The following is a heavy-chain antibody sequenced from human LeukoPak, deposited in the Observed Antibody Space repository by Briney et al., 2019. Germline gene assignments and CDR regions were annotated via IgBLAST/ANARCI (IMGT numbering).Heavy chain of an antibody. V-gene: IGHV4-39*01. CDR3: ARGGEGVDY. CDR1: GGSISSSSYY. Sequence: SETLSLTCTVSGGSISSSSYYWGWIRQPLGKGLEWIGSIYYSGSTYYNPSLKSRVTISVDTSKNQFSLKLSSVTAADTAVYYCARGGEGVDYWGQGTLVTVSS. CDR2: IYYSGST. D-gene: IGHD4-17*01. J-gene: IGHJ4*02.